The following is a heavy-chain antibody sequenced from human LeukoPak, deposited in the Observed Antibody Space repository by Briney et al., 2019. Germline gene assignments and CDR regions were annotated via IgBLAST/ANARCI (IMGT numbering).Heavy chain of an antibody. J-gene: IGHJ4*02. Sequence: PSETLSLTCTVSGGSISSSSYYWGWIRQPPGKGLEWTGSIYYSGSTYYNPSLKSRVTISVDTSKNQFSLKLSSVTAADTAVYYCARGMGIAAPGTRDWGQGTLVTVSS. D-gene: IGHD6-13*01. V-gene: IGHV4-39*01. CDR3: ARGMGIAAPGTRD. CDR1: GGSISSSSYY. CDR2: IYYSGST.